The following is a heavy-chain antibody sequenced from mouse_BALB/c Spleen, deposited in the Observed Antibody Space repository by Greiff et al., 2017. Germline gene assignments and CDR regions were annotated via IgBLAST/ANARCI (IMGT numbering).Heavy chain of an antibody. CDR1: GYTFTSYW. CDR3: ARSFITTVKNYFDY. CDR2: IDPSDSYT. V-gene: IGHV1-69*02. D-gene: IGHD1-1*01. J-gene: IGHJ2*01. Sequence: VQLQQPGAELVKPGASVKLSCKASGYTFTSYWMHWVKQRPGQGLEWIGEIDPSDSYTNYNQKFKGKATLTVDKSSSTAYMQLSSLTSEDSAVYYCARSFITTVKNYFDYWGQGTTLTVSS.